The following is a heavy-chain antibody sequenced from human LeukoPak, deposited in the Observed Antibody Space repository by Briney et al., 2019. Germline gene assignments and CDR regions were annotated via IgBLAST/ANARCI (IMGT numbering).Heavy chain of an antibody. CDR1: GGTFSSYA. CDR2: IIPIFGTA. Sequence: SVKVSCTASGGTFSSYAISWVRQAPGQGLEWMGGIIPIFGTANYAQKFQGRVTITADKSTSTAYMELSSLRSEDTAVYYCARDRDYGGNSVANWYFDLWGRGTLVTVSS. D-gene: IGHD4-23*01. CDR3: ARDRDYGGNSVANWYFDL. V-gene: IGHV1-69*06. J-gene: IGHJ2*01.